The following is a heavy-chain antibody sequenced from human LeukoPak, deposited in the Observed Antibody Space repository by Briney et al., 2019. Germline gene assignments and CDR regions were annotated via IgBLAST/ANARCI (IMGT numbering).Heavy chain of an antibody. D-gene: IGHD3-10*01. V-gene: IGHV4-31*03. CDR3: ATNYGSGSYYNGWFDP. J-gene: IGHJ5*02. CDR2: IYYSGST. Sequence: PSETLSLTCTVSGGSISSGGYYWSWIRQHPGKGLEWIGYIYYSGSTYYNPSLKSRVTISVDTSKNQFSLKLSSVTAADTAVCYCATNYGSGSYYNGWFDPWGQGTLVTVSS. CDR1: GGSISSGGYY.